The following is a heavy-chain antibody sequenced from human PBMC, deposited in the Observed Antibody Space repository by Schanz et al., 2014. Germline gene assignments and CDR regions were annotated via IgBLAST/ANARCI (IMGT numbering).Heavy chain of an antibody. CDR3: VSSGSYSSYAF. D-gene: IGHD3-10*01. V-gene: IGHV3-9*02. J-gene: IGHJ4*02. CDR2: INSVGSNT. CDR1: GFNSDDYA. Sequence: EVQVVESGGGLVQPGGSLRLSCTASGFNSDDYAMHWVRQAPGKGLEWVARINSVGSNTDYADSVTGRFTISRDNAKNTLYLQMNSLRAEDTAVYHCVSSGSYSSYAFWGQGTLVTVSS.